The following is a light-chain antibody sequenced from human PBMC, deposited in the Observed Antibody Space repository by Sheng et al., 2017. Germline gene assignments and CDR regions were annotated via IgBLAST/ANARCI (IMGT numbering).Light chain of an antibody. CDR1: QSLGRS. Sequence: EIVLTQSPGTLSLSPGERATLSCRASQSLGRSLAWYQQKPGQAPEASSSMMHPTGSAGIPARFSGSGSGTDFTLTISSLDPEDFAVYYCQQRSLWPLTFGGGTKVEI. CDR3: QQRSLWPLT. J-gene: IGKJ4*01. V-gene: IGKV3-11*01. CDR2: MHP.